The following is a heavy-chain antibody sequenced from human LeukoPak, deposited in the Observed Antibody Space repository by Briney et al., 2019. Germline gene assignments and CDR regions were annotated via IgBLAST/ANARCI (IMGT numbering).Heavy chain of an antibody. D-gene: IGHD6-19*01. Sequence: SSETLSLTCTVSGGSISTYSWTWIRQPPGKGLEWIGDIYYSGSTNYNPSLKSRVTISIDTSKNQFSLKVSSVTAADTAVYYCARAHSSGWPHMFDPWGQGTLVTVPS. CDR3: ARAHSSGWPHMFDP. V-gene: IGHV4-59*01. CDR2: IYYSGST. CDR1: GGSISTYS. J-gene: IGHJ5*02.